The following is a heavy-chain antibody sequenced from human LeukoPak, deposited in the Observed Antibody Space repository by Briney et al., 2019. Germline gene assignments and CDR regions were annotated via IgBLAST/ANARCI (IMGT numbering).Heavy chain of an antibody. CDR3: ARGLGYSYGYSGYYFDY. D-gene: IGHD5-18*01. CDR1: GYTFTGYY. CDR2: INPNSGGT. J-gene: IGHJ4*02. Sequence: ASVKVSCKASGYTFTGYYMHWVRQAPGQGLEWMGWINPNSGGTNYAQKFQGRVTMTRDTSISTAYMELSRLRSDDTAVYYCARGLGYSYGYSGYYFDYWGQGTLVTVSS. V-gene: IGHV1-2*02.